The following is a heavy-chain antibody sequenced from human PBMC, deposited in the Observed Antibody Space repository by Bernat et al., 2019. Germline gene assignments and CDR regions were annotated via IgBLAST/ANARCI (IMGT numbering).Heavy chain of an antibody. CDR2: ISSSSSHK. CDR1: GFTFSSYS. V-gene: IGHV3-21*01. Sequence: EVQLVESGGGLVKPGGSLRLSCAASGFTFSSYSINCVRQAPGKGMEWVSYISSSSSHKYHADSVKGRLTISRENAKNSLYLQMNSLRVEDTAVYYCAREGNQLLYTNALDIWGKGTMVTVSS. J-gene: IGHJ3*02. D-gene: IGHD2-21*01. CDR3: AREGNQLLYTNALDI.